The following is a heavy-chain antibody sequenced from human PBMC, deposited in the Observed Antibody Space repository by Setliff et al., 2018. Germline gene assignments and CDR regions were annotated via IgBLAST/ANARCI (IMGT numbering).Heavy chain of an antibody. CDR1: GGPINTGNYY. Sequence: SETLSLTCTVSGGPINTGNYYWSWFRQPAGKGLEWIGQIFSKGSTNTNPSLMSRVTISMDTSKNQFSLRLTSMTAADTGVYYCARSIAAAATKFWGQGTAGTVS. CDR2: IFSKGST. J-gene: IGHJ4*02. V-gene: IGHV4-61*09. CDR3: ARSIAAAATKF. D-gene: IGHD6-25*01.